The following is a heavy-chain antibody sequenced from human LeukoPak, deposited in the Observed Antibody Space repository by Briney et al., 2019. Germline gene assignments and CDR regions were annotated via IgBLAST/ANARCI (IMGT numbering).Heavy chain of an antibody. CDR2: ISSDSTI. Sequence: PGGSLRLSCAASGFPFSTYEMNWVRQAPGKGLEWVSYISSDSTIYYADSVKGRFTISRDNAKNSLYLQMNSLRAEDTAVYYCARLNSSGYYEFDYWGQGTPVTVSS. CDR3: ARLNSSGYYEFDY. CDR1: GFPFSTYE. J-gene: IGHJ4*02. D-gene: IGHD3-22*01. V-gene: IGHV3-48*03.